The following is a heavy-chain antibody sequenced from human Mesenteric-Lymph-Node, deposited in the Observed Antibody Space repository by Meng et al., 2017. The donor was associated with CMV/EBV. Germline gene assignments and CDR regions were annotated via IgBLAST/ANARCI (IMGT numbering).Heavy chain of an antibody. V-gene: IGHV1-18*01. D-gene: IGHD3-10*01. CDR1: GYPFPTYG. Sequence: SYASGYPFPTYGIIWLRQAPGQGLEWMGWISTYNGNPNYAQKLQGRVTMTTDTSTSTAYMELRSLRSDDTAVYYCARDPGSGRGFDYWGQGTLVTVSS. CDR3: ARDPGSGRGFDY. CDR2: ISTYNGNP. J-gene: IGHJ4*02.